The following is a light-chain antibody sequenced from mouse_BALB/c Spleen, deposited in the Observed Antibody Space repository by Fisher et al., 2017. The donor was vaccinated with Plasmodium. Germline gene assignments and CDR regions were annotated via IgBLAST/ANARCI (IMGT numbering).Light chain of an antibody. Sequence: DIVMTQSTATLSVTPGDRVRLSCRASQSISNYLHWYQQKSHESPRLLITYASQSISGIPSRFSGSGSGTDFTLSIVSVETEDFGMYFCQQSNDWPLTFGSGTKLELK. J-gene: IGKJ5*01. CDR1: QSISNY. CDR3: QQSNDWPLT. V-gene: IGKV5-45*01. CDR2: YAS.